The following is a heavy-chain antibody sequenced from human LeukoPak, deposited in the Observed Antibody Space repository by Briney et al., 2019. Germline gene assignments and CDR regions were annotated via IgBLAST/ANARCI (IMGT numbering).Heavy chain of an antibody. V-gene: IGHV3-21*01. CDR1: GFTFSSYT. CDR3: ARDPYSYGYFYYYYMDV. D-gene: IGHD5-18*01. Sequence: GGSLRLSCAASGFTFSSYTMNWVRQAPGKGLEWVSSISSSSSYIYYADSVKGRFTISRDNAKNSLYLQMNSLRAEDTAVYYCARDPYSYGYFYYYYMDVWGKGTTVTVSS. J-gene: IGHJ6*03. CDR2: ISSSSSYI.